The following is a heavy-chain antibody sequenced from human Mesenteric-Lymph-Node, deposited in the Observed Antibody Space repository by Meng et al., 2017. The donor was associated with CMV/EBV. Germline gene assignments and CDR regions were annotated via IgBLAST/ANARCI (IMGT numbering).Heavy chain of an antibody. V-gene: IGHV4-38-2*02. Sequence: SETLSLTCTVSGYSISSGYYWGWIRQPPGKGLEWIGSIYHSGSTYYNPSLKSRVTVSIDTSNKQFSLKVRSVTAADTAVYYCARGMGSTTTLHFEKWGQGKLVTVSS. J-gene: IGHJ4*02. D-gene: IGHD1-26*01. CDR3: ARGMGSTTTLHFEK. CDR2: IYHSGST. CDR1: GYSISSGYY.